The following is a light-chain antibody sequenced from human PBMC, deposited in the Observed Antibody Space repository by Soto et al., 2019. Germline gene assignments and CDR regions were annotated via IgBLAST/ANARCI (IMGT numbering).Light chain of an antibody. J-gene: IGLJ3*02. V-gene: IGLV2-14*03. Sequence: QSALTQPASVSGSPGQSITISCTGTSSDVGGYDHVSWYQQHPGKAPKLIIYDVTVRPSGISRRFSGSKSDNTASLAVSGLQPEDEAEYYCSSYTNKDTLLFGGGTKLTV. CDR3: SSYTNKDTLL. CDR1: SSDVGGYDH. CDR2: DVT.